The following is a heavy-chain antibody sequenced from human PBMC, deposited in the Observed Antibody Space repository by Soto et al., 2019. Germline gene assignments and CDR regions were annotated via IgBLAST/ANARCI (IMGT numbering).Heavy chain of an antibody. CDR1: EGTFSSYA. V-gene: IGHV1-69*13. CDR3: ARDPSIARIAVAAPFDY. CDR2: IIPIFGTA. Sequence: SVKVSCKASEGTFSSYAISWVRQAPGQGLEWMGGIIPIFGTANYAQKFQGRVTITADESTSTAYMELSSLRSEDTAVYYCARDPSIARIAVAAPFDYWGQGTLVTVSS. D-gene: IGHD6-19*01. J-gene: IGHJ4*02.